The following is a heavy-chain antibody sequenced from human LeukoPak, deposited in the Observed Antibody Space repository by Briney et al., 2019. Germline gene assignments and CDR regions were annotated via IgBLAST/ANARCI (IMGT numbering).Heavy chain of an antibody. CDR3: TTDTRDDYVWGSYRYTTPWIDY. Sequence: GGSLRLSCAASGFTFSNAWMSWVRQAPGKGLEWVGRIKSKTDDGTTDYAAPVKGRFTISRDDSKNTLYLQMNSLKTEDTAVYYCTTDTRDDYVWGSYRYTTPWIDYWGQGTLVTVSS. J-gene: IGHJ4*02. D-gene: IGHD3-16*02. CDR1: GFTFSNAW. V-gene: IGHV3-15*01. CDR2: IKSKTDDGTT.